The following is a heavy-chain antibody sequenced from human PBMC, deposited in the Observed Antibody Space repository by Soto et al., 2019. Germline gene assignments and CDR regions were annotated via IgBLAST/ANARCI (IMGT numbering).Heavy chain of an antibody. CDR1: GGTFSSYA. J-gene: IGHJ6*02. V-gene: IGHV1-69*06. CDR3: ARDRGPNYGMDV. CDR2: IIPIFGTA. Sequence: QVQLVQSGAEVKKPWSSVKVSCKASGGTFSSYAISWVRQAPGQGLEWMGGIIPIFGTANYPQKFQGRVTITADKSTSTAYMELSSLRSEDTAVYCCARDRGPNYGMDVWGQGTTVTVSS.